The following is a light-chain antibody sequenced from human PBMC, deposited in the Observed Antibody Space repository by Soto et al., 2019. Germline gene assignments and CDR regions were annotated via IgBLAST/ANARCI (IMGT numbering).Light chain of an antibody. CDR1: QTISSW. CDR3: QHYTSYAEA. CDR2: KAS. Sequence: DIQMTQSPSTLSGSVGDRVTITCRASQTISSWLDWYQHKPGKAPKLLIYKASTLKSGVPSRFSGSGSGTEFTLTISNLHPDDFATYYCQHYTSYAEACGQGTKVELK. V-gene: IGKV1-5*03. J-gene: IGKJ1*01.